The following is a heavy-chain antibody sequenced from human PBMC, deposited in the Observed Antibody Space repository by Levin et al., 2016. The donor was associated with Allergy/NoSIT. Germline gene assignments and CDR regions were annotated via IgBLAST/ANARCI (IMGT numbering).Heavy chain of an antibody. J-gene: IGHJ4*02. CDR3: ARLIGYCSSTSCYYYFDY. CDR2: IYYSGST. V-gene: IGHV4-39*01. D-gene: IGHD2-2*01. Sequence: PGKGLEWIGSIYYSGSTYYNPSLKSRVTISVDTSKNQFSLKLSSVTAADTAVYYCARLIGYCSSTSCYYYFDYWGQGTLVTVSS.